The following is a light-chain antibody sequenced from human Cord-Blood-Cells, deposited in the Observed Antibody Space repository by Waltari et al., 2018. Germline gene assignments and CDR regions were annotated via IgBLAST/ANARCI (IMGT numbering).Light chain of an antibody. CDR3: AAWDDGLSGV. CDR2: RNN. V-gene: IGLV1-47*01. J-gene: IGLJ3*02. Sequence: QSVLTQPPSASGTPGQRVTISCSGSSSNIGSNYVYWYQQLPGTAPKLPIYRNNRRPSGVLVRFSGSSSGSAASLAISGLGSEDEADYYCAAWDDGLSGVFGGGPKLTVL. CDR1: SSNIGSNY.